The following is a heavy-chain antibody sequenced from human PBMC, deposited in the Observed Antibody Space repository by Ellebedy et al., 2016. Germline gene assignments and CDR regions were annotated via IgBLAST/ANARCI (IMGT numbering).Heavy chain of an antibody. CDR2: IGWNGGTT. J-gene: IGHJ3*01. CDR3: AKETTDVTTSGGLDF. D-gene: IGHD1/OR15-1a*01. CDR1: GFKFGDYA. V-gene: IGHV3-9*01. Sequence: SLKISCGASGFKFGDYAMHWVRQAPGRGLEWVSGIGWNGGTTGYADSVRGRFTISRDNAKHFLFLEMNSLKSEDTALYYCAKETTDVTTSGGLDFWGQGTLVTVSS.